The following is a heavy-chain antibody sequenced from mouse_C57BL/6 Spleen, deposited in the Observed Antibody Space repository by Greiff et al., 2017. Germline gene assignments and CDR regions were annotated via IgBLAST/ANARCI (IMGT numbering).Heavy chain of an antibody. CDR1: GFTFSDYG. D-gene: IGHD1-1*01. CDR3: ARNTTRYYAMDY. Sequence: EVQLQESGGGLVKPGGSLKLSCAASGFTFSDYGMHWVRQAPEKGLEWVAYISSGSSTIYYADTVKGRFTISRDNAKNTLFLQMTSLRSEDTAMYYCARNTTRYYAMDYWGQGTSVTVSS. J-gene: IGHJ4*01. V-gene: IGHV5-17*01. CDR2: ISSGSSTI.